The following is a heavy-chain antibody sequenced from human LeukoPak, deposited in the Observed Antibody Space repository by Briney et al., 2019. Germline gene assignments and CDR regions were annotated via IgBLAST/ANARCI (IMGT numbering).Heavy chain of an antibody. CDR3: ASGGEMATEIVDY. Sequence: SETLSLTCAVYGGSFSGYYWSWIRQPPGKGLEWIGEINHSGSTNYNPSLKSRVTISVDTSKNQFSLKLSSVTAADTAVYYCASGGEMATEIVDYWGQGTLVTVSS. CDR1: GGSFSGYY. V-gene: IGHV4-34*01. D-gene: IGHD5-24*01. J-gene: IGHJ4*02. CDR2: INHSGST.